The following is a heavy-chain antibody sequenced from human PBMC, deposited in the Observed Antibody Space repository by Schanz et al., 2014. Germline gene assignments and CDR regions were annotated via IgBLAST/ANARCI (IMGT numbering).Heavy chain of an antibody. V-gene: IGHV3-23*01. CDR1: GFTFSSYS. CDR2: MNESHSTI. Sequence: EVQLLESGGGLVQPGGSLRLSCTASGFTFSSYSMNWVRQARGKGLEWVSAMNESHSTIYYADSVRGRFTISRDNAKNTLYLQMNNLRAEDTAVYYCAKGRFGELSAFDIGGQGTMVTVSS. D-gene: IGHD3-10*01. J-gene: IGHJ3*02. CDR3: AKGRFGELSAFDI.